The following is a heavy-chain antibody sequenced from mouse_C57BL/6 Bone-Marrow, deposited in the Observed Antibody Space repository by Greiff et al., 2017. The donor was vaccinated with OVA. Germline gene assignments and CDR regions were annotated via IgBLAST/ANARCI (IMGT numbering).Heavy chain of an antibody. CDR1: GYTFTDYN. Sequence: VQLKQSGPELVKPGASVKIPCKASGYTFTDYNMDWVKQSHGKSLEWIGDINPNTGGTIYNQKFKGKATLTVDKSSSTAYMELRSLTSEDTAVYYCARRRLLCFDYWGQGTTLTVSS. V-gene: IGHV1-18*01. CDR3: ARRRLLCFDY. D-gene: IGHD1-1*01. CDR2: INPNTGGT. J-gene: IGHJ2*01.